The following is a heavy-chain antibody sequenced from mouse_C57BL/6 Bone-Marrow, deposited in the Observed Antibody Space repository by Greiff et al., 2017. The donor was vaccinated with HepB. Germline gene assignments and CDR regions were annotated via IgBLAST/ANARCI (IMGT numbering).Heavy chain of an antibody. CDR3: AREDYYGSSYLFAY. V-gene: IGHV1-64*01. CDR2: IHPNSGST. CDR1: GYTFTSYW. Sequence: QVQLQQPGAELVKPGASVKLSCKASGYTFTSYWMHWVKQRPGQGLEWIGMIHPNSGSTNYNEKFKSKATLTVDKSSSTAYMQLSSLTSEDSAVYYCAREDYYGSSYLFAYWGQGTLVTVSA. D-gene: IGHD1-1*01. J-gene: IGHJ3*01.